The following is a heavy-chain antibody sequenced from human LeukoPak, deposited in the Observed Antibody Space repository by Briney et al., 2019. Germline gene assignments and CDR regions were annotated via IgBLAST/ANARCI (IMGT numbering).Heavy chain of an antibody. CDR2: IKQDGTEK. J-gene: IGHJ4*02. CDR3: ARVNLPYCSGGACSFDY. CDR1: GFIFSSYW. V-gene: IGHV3-7*04. Sequence: GGSLRLSCAASGFIFSSYWMSWVRQAPGKGLEGVANIKQDGTEKYYVDSVKGRFTISRDNAKNSLYLQMNSLRAEDTAVYYCARVNLPYCSGGACSFDYWGQGTLVTVSS. D-gene: IGHD2-15*01.